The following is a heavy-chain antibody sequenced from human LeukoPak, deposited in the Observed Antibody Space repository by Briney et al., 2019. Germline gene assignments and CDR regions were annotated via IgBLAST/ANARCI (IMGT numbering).Heavy chain of an antibody. D-gene: IGHD6-13*01. Sequence: LRPSCAPSEFTLSKYWMHSVRQAPGKGLVWVSRTNSDGSITSYADSVKGRFTISRDNAKNTLYLQMNSLTAEDTAVYYCARERAAADDSLDYWGQGTLVTVSS. J-gene: IGHJ4*02. CDR3: ARERAAADDSLDY. V-gene: IGHV3-74*01. CDR1: EFTLSKYW. CDR2: TNSDGSIT.